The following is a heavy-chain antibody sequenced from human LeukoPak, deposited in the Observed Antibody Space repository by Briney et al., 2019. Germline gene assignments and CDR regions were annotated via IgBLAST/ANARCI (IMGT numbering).Heavy chain of an antibody. V-gene: IGHV3-15*01. Sequence: GGSLRLSCAASGFTFSSYDMHWVRQAPGKGLEWVGRIKSKTDGGTTDYAAPVKGRFTISRDDSKNTLYLQMNSLRAEDTAVYYCIKQWLYLGAFDIWGQGTMVTVSS. D-gene: IGHD6-19*01. CDR1: GFTFSSYD. CDR3: IKQWLYLGAFDI. CDR2: IKSKTDGGTT. J-gene: IGHJ3*02.